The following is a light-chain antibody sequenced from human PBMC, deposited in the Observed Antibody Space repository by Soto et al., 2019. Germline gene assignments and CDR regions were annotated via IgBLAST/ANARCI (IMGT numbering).Light chain of an antibody. V-gene: IGKV1-39*01. CDR3: RQSYSTPPWT. Sequence: DIQMTQSPPPLSASAGDRATTPCRASQSISSYLDWYQQKPGKAPKLLIYAASSLQSGVPSRFSGSGSGTDFTLTISSLQPEDFATYYCRQSYSTPPWTFGQGTKVDIK. CDR1: QSISSY. CDR2: AAS. J-gene: IGKJ1*01.